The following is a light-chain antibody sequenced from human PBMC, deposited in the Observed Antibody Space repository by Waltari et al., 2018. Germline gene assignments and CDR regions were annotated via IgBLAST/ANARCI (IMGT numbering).Light chain of an antibody. Sequence: EIVLTQSPGTLSLSPGERATLSCRASQTVRTTYLAWYQQKPGQAPTLLIYDKSSRATGIPDRFSGSGSGTDFSLTISSLEPEDFAVYYCQQYDISPLTFGGGTKVETK. CDR2: DKS. V-gene: IGKV3-20*01. J-gene: IGKJ4*01. CDR1: QTVRTTY. CDR3: QQYDISPLT.